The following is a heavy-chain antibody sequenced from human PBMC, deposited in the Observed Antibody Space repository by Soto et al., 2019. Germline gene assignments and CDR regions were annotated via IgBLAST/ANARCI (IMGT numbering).Heavy chain of an antibody. V-gene: IGHV3-30-3*01. CDR1: GFSFSSSA. CDR2: ISYDGSNK. D-gene: IGHD2-2*01. CDR3: ARVKGISSTRQLQKTASWFLRCMDV. J-gene: IGHJ6*02. Sequence: GGSRRLSCAACGFSFSSSAMHWVRKDQGKGLEWVAVISYDGSNKYYADSVKGRFTISRDNSKNTLYLQMNSLRAEDTTVYYCARVKGISSTRQLQKTASWFLRCMDVWAQGTKVTVS.